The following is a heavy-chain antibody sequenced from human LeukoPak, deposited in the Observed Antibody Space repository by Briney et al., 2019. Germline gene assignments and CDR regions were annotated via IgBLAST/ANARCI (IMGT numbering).Heavy chain of an antibody. CDR1: GFTFSSYA. D-gene: IGHD2-15*01. J-gene: IGHJ3*02. CDR2: ISGSGGST. CDR3: AKVGLVVVAANRGEDAFDI. V-gene: IGHV3-23*01. Sequence: PGGSLRLSCAASGFTFSSYAMSWVRQAPGKGLEWVSAISGSGGSTYYADSVKGRFTISRDNSKYTLYLQMNSLRAEDTAVYYGAKVGLVVVAANRGEDAFDIWGQGTMVTVSS.